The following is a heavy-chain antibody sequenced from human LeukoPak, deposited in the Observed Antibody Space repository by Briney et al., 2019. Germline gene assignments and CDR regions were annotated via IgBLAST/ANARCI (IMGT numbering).Heavy chain of an antibody. V-gene: IGHV3-21*01. J-gene: IGHJ4*02. CDR2: ISSSSSYI. D-gene: IGHD3-10*01. CDR3: ARVYGSEIDY. Sequence: PGGTLRLSCAASGFTFSSYGMNWVRQAPGKGLEWVSSISSSSSYIYYADSVKGRFTISRDNSRNTLFLQMNSLRPEDTAVYYCARVYGSEIDYWGQGTLVTVSS. CDR1: GFTFSSYG.